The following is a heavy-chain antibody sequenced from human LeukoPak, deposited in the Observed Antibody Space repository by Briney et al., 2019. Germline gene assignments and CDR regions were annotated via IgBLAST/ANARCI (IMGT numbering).Heavy chain of an antibody. CDR1: GGTFSSYA. D-gene: IGHD6-6*01. J-gene: IGHJ6*02. Sequence: SVKVSCKASGGTFSSYAISWVRQAPGQGLEWMGRIIPILGIANYAQKFQGRVTITADKSTSTAYMELSSLRSEDTAVYYCAGVRAHGSSSPYYYYYYGMDVWGQGTTVTVSS. V-gene: IGHV1-69*04. CDR2: IIPILGIA. CDR3: AGVRAHGSSSPYYYYYYGMDV.